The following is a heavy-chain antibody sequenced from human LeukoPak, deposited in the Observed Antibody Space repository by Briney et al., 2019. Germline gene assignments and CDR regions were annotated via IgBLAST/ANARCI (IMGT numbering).Heavy chain of an antibody. D-gene: IGHD3-22*01. CDR3: ARPRSGYYLTHFDY. CDR2: IIPIFGTA. Sequence: GASVKVSCKASGGTFSSYAISWVRQAPGQGLEWMGGIIPIFGTANYAQKFQGRVTITADESTSTAYMELCSLRSEDTAVYYCARPRSGYYLTHFDYWGQGTLVTVSS. V-gene: IGHV1-69*13. J-gene: IGHJ4*02. CDR1: GGTFSSYA.